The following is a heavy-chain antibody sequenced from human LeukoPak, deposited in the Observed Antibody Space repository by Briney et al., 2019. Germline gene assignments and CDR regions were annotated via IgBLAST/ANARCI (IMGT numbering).Heavy chain of an antibody. V-gene: IGHV1-18*01. CDR3: ARGRLAAGPRGLDFQH. CDR1: GYTFTSYG. CDR2: ISSYNGNT. D-gene: IGHD6-6*01. Sequence: GASVKVSCKASGYTFTSYGISWVRQAPGQGLEWMGWISSYNGNTNYAQKLQGRVTMTTDTSTSTAYMELRSLRSDDTAVYYCARGRLAAGPRGLDFQHWGQGTLVTVSS. J-gene: IGHJ1*01.